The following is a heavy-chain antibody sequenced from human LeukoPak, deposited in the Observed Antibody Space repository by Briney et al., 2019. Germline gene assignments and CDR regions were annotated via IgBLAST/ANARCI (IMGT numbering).Heavy chain of an antibody. J-gene: IGHJ5*02. V-gene: IGHV1-2*02. CDR3: ARKMVAGNWFDP. CDR1: GYTFTGYY. D-gene: IGHD6-19*01. Sequence: ASVKVSCKASGYTFTGYYMHWVRQAPGQGLEWMGWINPNSGGTNYAQKFQGRVTMTRDTSISTAYMELSRLRSDDTAVYYCARKMVAGNWFDPWGQGTLVTVSS. CDR2: INPNSGGT.